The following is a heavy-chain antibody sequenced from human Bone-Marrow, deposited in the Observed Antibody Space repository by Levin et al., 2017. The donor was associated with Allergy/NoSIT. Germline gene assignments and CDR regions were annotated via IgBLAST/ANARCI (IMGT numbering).Heavy chain of an antibody. CDR2: IWDDGSHI. D-gene: IGHD5-18*01. J-gene: IGHJ4*02. CDR1: GIRFSSYG. V-gene: IGHV3-33*01. Sequence: PPGGSLRLSCAASGIRFSSYGMHWFRQAPGKGLEWVAVIWDDGSHIYYGDAVKGRFTISRDNSKNTLYLEMNSLRVEDTGVYYCATDRLPTAMVDFCDYWGQGTLVTVSS. CDR3: ATDRLPTAMVDFCDY.